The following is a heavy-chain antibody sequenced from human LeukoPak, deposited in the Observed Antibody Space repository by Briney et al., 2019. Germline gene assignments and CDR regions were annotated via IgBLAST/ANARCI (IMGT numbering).Heavy chain of an antibody. Sequence: GGSLRLSCAASGFTFSSYGMNWVRQAPGKGLEWVAVISYDGSNKYYADSVKGRFTISRDNAKNSLYLQMNSLRAEVTAVYYCAREDGSYYYYYYMDVWGKGTTVTISS. CDR3: AREDGSYYYYYYMDV. CDR1: GFTFSSYG. CDR2: ISYDGSNK. V-gene: IGHV3-30*03. D-gene: IGHD1-26*01. J-gene: IGHJ6*03.